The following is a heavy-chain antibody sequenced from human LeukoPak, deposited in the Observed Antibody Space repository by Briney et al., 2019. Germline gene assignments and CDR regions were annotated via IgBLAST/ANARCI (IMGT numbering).Heavy chain of an antibody. V-gene: IGHV3-74*01. J-gene: IGHJ6*02. D-gene: IGHD3-16*01. CDR2: INTDGSST. CDR3: AKNHDYDYPRGGGYYYGMDV. Sequence: GGSLRLSCAASGFTFSSYWMHWVRQPPGKGLVWVSRINTDGSSTSYADSVKGRFTISRDNAKNTLYLQMTSLRAEDTAVYYCAKNHDYDYPRGGGYYYGMDVWGQGTTVTVSS. CDR1: GFTFSSYW.